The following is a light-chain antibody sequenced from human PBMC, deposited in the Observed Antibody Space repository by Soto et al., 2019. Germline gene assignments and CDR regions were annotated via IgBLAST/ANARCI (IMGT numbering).Light chain of an antibody. V-gene: IGKV1-39*01. Sequence: IQMTQSPSTLSASVGDRVTITCRASQSINSYLNWYQQKPGKAPNLLIYAASSLQSGVPSRLSGSGSGTDFTLTISSLQPEDFATYYCQQTYNTVTFGQGTRLEIK. CDR3: QQTYNTVT. CDR2: AAS. J-gene: IGKJ5*01. CDR1: QSINSY.